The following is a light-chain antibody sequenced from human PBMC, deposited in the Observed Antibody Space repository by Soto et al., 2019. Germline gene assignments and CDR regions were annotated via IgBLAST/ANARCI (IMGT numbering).Light chain of an antibody. Sequence: QSVLTQPPSASGSPGQSVTISCTGTSSDVGGYNYVSWYQQYPGKAPKLMIYDVSKRPSGVPDRFSGSKSGSTASLTVSGLQAEDEADYYCSSYAGSNNLVFGGGTKLTVL. CDR2: DVS. V-gene: IGLV2-8*01. CDR3: SSYAGSNNLV. J-gene: IGLJ2*01. CDR1: SSDVGGYNY.